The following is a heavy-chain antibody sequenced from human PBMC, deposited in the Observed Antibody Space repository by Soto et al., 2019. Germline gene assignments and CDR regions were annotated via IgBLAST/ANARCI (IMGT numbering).Heavy chain of an antibody. CDR3: AAPGVTNYYYYGMDV. CDR2: IIPIFGTA. Sequence: QVQLVQSGAEVKKPGSSVKVSCKASGGTFSSYAISWVRQAPGQGLEWMGGIIPIFGTANYAQKFQGRVQLTGEASNGTAHKAVSSLGSEGPAVFFRAAPGVTNYYYYGMDVW. J-gene: IGHJ6*01. V-gene: IGHV1-69*12. CDR1: GGTFSSYA. D-gene: IGHD4-4*01.